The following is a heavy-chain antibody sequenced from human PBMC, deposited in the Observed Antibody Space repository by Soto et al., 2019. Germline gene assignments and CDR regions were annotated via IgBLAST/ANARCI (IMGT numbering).Heavy chain of an antibody. CDR1: GYTFTSYD. CDR2: MNPNSGNT. Sequence: QVQLVQSGAEVKKPGASVKVSCKASGYTFTSYDINWVRQATGQGLEWMRWMNPNSGNTGYAQKFQGRVTMTRNSSISTAYMGLSSLRSEVTAVYYCARGPGSWYYYYMDVWGKGTTVTVSS. V-gene: IGHV1-8*01. D-gene: IGHD6-13*01. CDR3: ARGPGSWYYYYMDV. J-gene: IGHJ6*03.